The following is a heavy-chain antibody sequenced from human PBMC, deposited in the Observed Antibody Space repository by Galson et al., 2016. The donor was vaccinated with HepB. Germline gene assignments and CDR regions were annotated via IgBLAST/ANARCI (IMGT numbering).Heavy chain of an antibody. V-gene: IGHV3-72*01. D-gene: IGHD2-2*01. J-gene: IGHJ6*02. Sequence: WVRRAPGKGLKWIGRSRNKANSYSTEYAASVKGRFTISRDDSKNSLYLQMNSLKIDDAAVYYCTRWGASSKYAMDVWGRGTTVTVSS. CDR3: TRWGASSKYAMDV. CDR2: SRNKANSYST.